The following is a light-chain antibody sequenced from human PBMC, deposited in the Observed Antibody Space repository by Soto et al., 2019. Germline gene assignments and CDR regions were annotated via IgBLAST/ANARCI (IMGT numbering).Light chain of an antibody. CDR2: GAS. CDR1: QTVATN. V-gene: IGKV3-15*01. CDR3: QQYNNWPPQGT. J-gene: IGKJ3*01. Sequence: EIVMTQSPATLSVSPGDRATLSCRASQTVATNLAWYQHKPGQAPRLLIYGASSRATGIPARFSGSGSGTEFTLTISSLQSEDFALYYCQQYNNWPPQGTFGPGTKVDIK.